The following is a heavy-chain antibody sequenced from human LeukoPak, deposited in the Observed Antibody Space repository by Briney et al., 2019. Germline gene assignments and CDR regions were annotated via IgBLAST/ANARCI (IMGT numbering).Heavy chain of an antibody. CDR2: MNPNSGNT. J-gene: IGHJ6*02. D-gene: IGHD3-10*01. V-gene: IGHV1-8*01. CDR3: ARGTHYYGSGSEGMDV. CDR1: GYTFTSYD. Sequence: GASVKVSCKASGYTFTSYDINWVRQATGQGLGWMGWMNPNSGNTGYAQKFQGRVTMTRNTSISTAYMELSSLRSEDTAVYYCARGTHYYGSGSEGMDVWGQGTTVTVSS.